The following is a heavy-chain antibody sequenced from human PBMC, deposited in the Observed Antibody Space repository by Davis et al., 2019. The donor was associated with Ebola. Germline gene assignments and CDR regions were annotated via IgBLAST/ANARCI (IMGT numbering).Heavy chain of an antibody. CDR2: IIPIYGTA. Sequence: SVKVSCKASGGTFSRYAISWVRQAPGQGLEWMGGIIPIYGTANYAQKFQGRVTITADKSTSTAYMELSSLRSEDTAVYYCARGGAYSNYGLYYYYYGMDVWGQGTTVTVSS. CDR3: ARGGAYSNYGLYYYYYGMDV. V-gene: IGHV1-69*06. CDR1: GGTFSRYA. J-gene: IGHJ6*02. D-gene: IGHD4-11*01.